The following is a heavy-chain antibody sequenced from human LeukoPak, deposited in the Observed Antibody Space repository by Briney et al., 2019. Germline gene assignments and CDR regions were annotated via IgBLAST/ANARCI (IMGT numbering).Heavy chain of an antibody. J-gene: IGHJ4*02. Sequence: KTGGSLRLSCAGSGFIFSSYTINWVRQAPGKGLEWVSSISSSSSYIYYADSVKGRFTISRDNAKNALYLQMNSLRAEDTAVYYCARDRAVADGRLYYWGQGTLVTVSS. CDR1: GFIFSSYT. D-gene: IGHD6-19*01. CDR2: ISSSSSYI. CDR3: ARDRAVADGRLYY. V-gene: IGHV3-21*01.